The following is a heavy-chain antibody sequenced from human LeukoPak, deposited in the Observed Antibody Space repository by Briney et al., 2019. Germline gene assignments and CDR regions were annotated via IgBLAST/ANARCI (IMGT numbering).Heavy chain of an antibody. CDR3: ARGATTVTTLGFNFDY. V-gene: IGHV4-4*07. D-gene: IGHD4-17*01. J-gene: IGHJ4*02. CDR1: GGSISSYY. CDR2: IYTSGST. Sequence: TSETLSLTCTVSGGSISSYYWSWIRQPAGKGLEWIGRIYTSGSTNYNPSLKSRVTISVDTSKNQFSLELSSVTAADTAVYYCARGATTVTTLGFNFDYWGQGTLVTVSS.